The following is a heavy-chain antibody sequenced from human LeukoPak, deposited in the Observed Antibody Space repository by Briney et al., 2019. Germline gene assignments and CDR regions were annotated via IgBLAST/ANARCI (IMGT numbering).Heavy chain of an antibody. CDR2: INPSGGGT. CDR3: ARGRPPLWFGESGHDRSDY. Sequence: GASVKVSCKASGYTFTSYYMHWVRQAPGQGREWMGIINPSGGGTTYAQKFQGRVTMTRDTSISTAYMELSRLRSDDTAVYYCARGRPPLWFGESGHDRSDYWGQGTLVTVSS. V-gene: IGHV1-2*02. CDR1: GYTFTSYY. D-gene: IGHD3-10*01. J-gene: IGHJ4*02.